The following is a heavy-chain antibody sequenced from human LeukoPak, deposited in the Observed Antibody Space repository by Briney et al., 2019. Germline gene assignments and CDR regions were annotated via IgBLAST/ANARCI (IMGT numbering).Heavy chain of an antibody. Sequence: SETLSLTCTVSGGSISSYFWTWIPQPAGKGLEWVGRIYSSGTTNYNPSLNSRVTLSVDTSKNQFSLKLSSVTAADTAVYYCAREWLPDYGMDVWGQGTTVTVSS. V-gene: IGHV4-4*07. CDR2: IYSSGTT. CDR1: GGSISSYF. J-gene: IGHJ6*02. CDR3: AREWLPDYGMDV. D-gene: IGHD6-19*01.